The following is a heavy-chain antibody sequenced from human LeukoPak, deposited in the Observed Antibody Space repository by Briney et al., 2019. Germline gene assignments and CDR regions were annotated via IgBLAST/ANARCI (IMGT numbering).Heavy chain of an antibody. CDR1: GVSVTNYY. CDR2: NYPTGDT. D-gene: IGHD3-16*01. CDR3: ARDLTARGSFDY. Sequence: SETLSLTCSVSGVSVTNYYWSWVRQPAGKRLEWIGRNYPTGDTIYNPSLKSRVTMSVDMSKNHLSLKLTSVTAADAAVYYCARDLTARGSFDYGGQGILVSVSS. J-gene: IGHJ4*02. V-gene: IGHV4-4*07.